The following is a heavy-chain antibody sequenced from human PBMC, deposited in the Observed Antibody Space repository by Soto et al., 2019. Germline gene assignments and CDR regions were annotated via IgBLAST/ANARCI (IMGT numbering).Heavy chain of an antibody. J-gene: IGHJ6*02. D-gene: IGHD3-9*01. CDR1: GFTFSNAW. V-gene: IGHV3-23*01. CDR2: ISGSGGST. CDR3: AKDPVFTFDWLVYYYYGMDV. Sequence: GGSLRLSCAASGFTFSNAWMNWVRQAPGKGLEWVSAISGSGGSTYYADSVKGRFTISRDNSKNTLYLQMNSLRAEDTAVYYCAKDPVFTFDWLVYYYYGMDVWGQGTTVTV.